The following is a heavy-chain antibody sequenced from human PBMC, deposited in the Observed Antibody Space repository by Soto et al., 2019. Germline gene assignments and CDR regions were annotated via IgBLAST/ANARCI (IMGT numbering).Heavy chain of an antibody. V-gene: IGHV3-53*04. CDR2: IYSGGST. J-gene: IGHJ6*02. Sequence: EVQLVESGGGLVQPGGSLRLSCAASGFTVSSNYISWVRQAPGKGLELVSVIYSGGSTSYADYVKGRFTIYRHNSKNTLDLQMNSLRAEDTAVYYCAREFGVPAATAGVGYYYYGIDVWGQGTTVTVSS. D-gene: IGHD2-2*01. CDR3: AREFGVPAATAGVGYYYYGIDV. CDR1: GFTVSSNY.